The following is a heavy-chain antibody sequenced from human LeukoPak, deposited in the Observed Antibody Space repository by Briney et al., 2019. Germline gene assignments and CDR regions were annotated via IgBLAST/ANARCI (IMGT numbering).Heavy chain of an antibody. D-gene: IGHD1-26*01. CDR3: VTESGTYSGTCFDY. CDR2: ISSSGNTI. Sequence: GGSLRLSCAASGFTFSNYNMNWVRQAPGKGLEWVSYISSSGNTIYYADPVKGRFTISRDNAKNSLYLQMNSLRAEDTAVYYCVTESGTYSGTCFDYWGQGTLVTVSS. V-gene: IGHV3-48*01. CDR1: GFTFSNYN. J-gene: IGHJ4*02.